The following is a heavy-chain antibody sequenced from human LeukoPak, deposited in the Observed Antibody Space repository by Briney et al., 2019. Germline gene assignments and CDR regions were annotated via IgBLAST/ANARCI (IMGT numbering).Heavy chain of an antibody. V-gene: IGHV1-69*13. J-gene: IGHJ4*02. CDR1: GGTFSSYA. CDR2: IIPIFGTA. D-gene: IGHD5-24*01. Sequence: SVKVSCKASGGTFSSYAVSGVRQAPGQGLEWMGGIIPIFGTANYAQKFQGRVTITADESTSTAYMELSSLRSEDTAVYYCARVLDGYNSYWGQGTLVTVSS. CDR3: ARVLDGYNSY.